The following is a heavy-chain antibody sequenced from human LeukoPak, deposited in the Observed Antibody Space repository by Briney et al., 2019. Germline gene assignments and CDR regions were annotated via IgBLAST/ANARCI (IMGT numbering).Heavy chain of an antibody. CDR2: MNEYGSDI. J-gene: IGHJ4*02. V-gene: IGHV3-7*01. D-gene: IGHD2-2*01. CDR3: ARPRGCSSNRCNNFDY. CDR1: GFTFRSYS. Sequence: GGSLRLSCAASGFTFRSYSMSWVRQAPGKGLEWVAKMNEYGSDIFYVDSVKGRFTISSDNAKNSLYLQMDSLRAEDTAVYYCARPRGCSSNRCNNFDYWGQGALVTVSS.